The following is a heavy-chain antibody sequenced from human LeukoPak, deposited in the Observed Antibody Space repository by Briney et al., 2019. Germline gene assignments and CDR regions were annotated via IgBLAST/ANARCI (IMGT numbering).Heavy chain of an antibody. Sequence: GGSLRLSCAASRFTFSSYEMNWVRQAPGKGLEWVSYISSSGSTIYYADSVKGRFTISRDNAKNSLYLQMNSLRAEDTALYHCARDRSSGWSSHYYYYYMDVWGKGTTVTISS. V-gene: IGHV3-48*03. CDR2: ISSSGSTI. J-gene: IGHJ6*03. CDR1: RFTFSSYE. D-gene: IGHD6-19*01. CDR3: ARDRSSGWSSHYYYYYMDV.